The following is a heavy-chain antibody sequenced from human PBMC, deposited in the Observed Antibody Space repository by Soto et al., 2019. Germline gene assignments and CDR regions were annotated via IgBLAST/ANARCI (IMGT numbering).Heavy chain of an antibody. CDR2: IYYSGST. J-gene: IGHJ5*02. CDR1: SGSISSSGYY. Sequence: SETLSLTCTVSSGSISSSGYYWGWIRQPPGKGLEWIGNIYYSGSTYYNPSLKSRVTISVDRSKNQFSLKLSSVTAADTAVYYCARVPDRWGQGTLVTVSS. V-gene: IGHV4-39*07. CDR3: ARVPDR. D-gene: IGHD2-2*01.